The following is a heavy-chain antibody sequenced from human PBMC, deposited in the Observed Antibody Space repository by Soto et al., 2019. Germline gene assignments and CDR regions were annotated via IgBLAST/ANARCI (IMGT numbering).Heavy chain of an antibody. V-gene: IGHV1-18*01. D-gene: IGHD3-22*01. J-gene: IGHJ4*02. CDR2: ISAYNGNT. Sequence: ASVKVSCKTSGYTFTSYGISLVRQAPGQGLEWMGWISAYNGNTNYAQKLQGRVTMTTDTSTSTAYMELRSLRSDDTAVYYCARGYDSSGYGIFDYWGQGTLVTVSS. CDR3: ARGYDSSGYGIFDY. CDR1: GYTFTSYG.